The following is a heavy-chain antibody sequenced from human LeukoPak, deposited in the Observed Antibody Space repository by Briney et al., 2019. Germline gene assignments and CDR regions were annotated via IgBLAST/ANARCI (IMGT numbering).Heavy chain of an antibody. CDR1: GYTFTGYY. CDR3: ARDVDCSSTSCYTRFDP. Sequence: GASVKVSCKASGYTFTGYYMHWVRQAPGQGLEWMGWINPNSGGTNYAQKFQGRVTMTRDTSISTAYMELSRLRSDDTAVYYCARDVDCSSTSCYTRFDPWGQGTPVTVSS. CDR2: INPNSGGT. J-gene: IGHJ5*02. V-gene: IGHV1-2*02. D-gene: IGHD2-2*02.